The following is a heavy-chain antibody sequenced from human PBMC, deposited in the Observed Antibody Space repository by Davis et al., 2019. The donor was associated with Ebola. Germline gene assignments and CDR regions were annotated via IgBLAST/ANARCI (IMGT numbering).Heavy chain of an antibody. CDR3: ARRHIVVVTAIDY. CDR2: IYHSGST. CDR1: GGSISSSNW. V-gene: IGHV4-4*02. D-gene: IGHD2-21*02. Sequence: SETLSLTCAVSGGSISSSNWWSWVRQPPGKGLEWIGEIYHSGSTNYNPSLKSRVTISVDTSKNQFSLKLSSVTAADTAVYYCARRHIVVVTAIDYWGQGTLVTVSS. J-gene: IGHJ4*02.